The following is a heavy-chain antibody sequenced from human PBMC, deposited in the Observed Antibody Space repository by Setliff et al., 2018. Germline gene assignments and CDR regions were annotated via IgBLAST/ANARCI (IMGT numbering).Heavy chain of an antibody. CDR2: IYYSGST. V-gene: IGHV4-39*07. Sequence: KTSETLSLTCTVSGGSISSSSYYWGWIRQPPGKGLEWIGSIYYSGSTYYNPSLKSRVTISVDTSKNQFSLKLSSVTAADTAVYYCARVVSDYDFWSGYYTGGYFDYWGQGTLVTSPQ. CDR3: ARVVSDYDFWSGYYTGGYFDY. CDR1: GGSISSSSYY. J-gene: IGHJ4*02. D-gene: IGHD3-3*01.